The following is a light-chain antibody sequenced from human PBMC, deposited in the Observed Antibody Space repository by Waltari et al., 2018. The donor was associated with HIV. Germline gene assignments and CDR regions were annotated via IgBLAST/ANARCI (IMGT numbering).Light chain of an antibody. CDR2: DAS. V-gene: IGLV3-21*02. CDR3: QVWDSSSDQGV. CDR1: NLGSCT. Sequence: SYVLIQPPSVPVAPGQTARITCGGNNLGSCTVLWYPQTPGQAPVVVVNDASDRPSGIPERFSGSNSGNTATLTISSVEAGDEADYYCQVWDSSSDQGVFGGGTKLTVL. J-gene: IGLJ2*01.